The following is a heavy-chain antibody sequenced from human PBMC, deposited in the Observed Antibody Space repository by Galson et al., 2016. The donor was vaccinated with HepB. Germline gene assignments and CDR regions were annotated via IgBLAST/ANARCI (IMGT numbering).Heavy chain of an antibody. CDR2: INTGNDKT. D-gene: IGHD5-18*01. CDR1: GYTFTNYP. CDR3: ARQHGYIYGAFGY. V-gene: IGHV1-3*04. Sequence: SVKVSCKASGYTFTNYPMHWVRQAPGQRLEWMGWINTGNDKTKYSQRFQGRVTITRDTSASTAYMELSSLRPEDTAVYFCARQHGYIYGAFGYWGQGTLVTVSS. J-gene: IGHJ4*02.